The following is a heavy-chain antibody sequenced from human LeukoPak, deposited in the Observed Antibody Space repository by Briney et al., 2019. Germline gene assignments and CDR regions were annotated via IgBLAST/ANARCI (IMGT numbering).Heavy chain of an antibody. CDR3: AKDTYSNYGYYYYMDV. CDR1: GFTFSSYG. D-gene: IGHD4-11*01. CDR2: IRYDGSNK. V-gene: IGHV3-30*02. Sequence: GGSLRLSCAASGFTFSSYGMHWVRQAPGKGLEWVAFIRYDGSNKYYADSVKGRFTISRDNSKNTLYLQMNSLRAEDTAVYYCAKDTYSNYGYYYYMDVWGKGTTVTVSS. J-gene: IGHJ6*03.